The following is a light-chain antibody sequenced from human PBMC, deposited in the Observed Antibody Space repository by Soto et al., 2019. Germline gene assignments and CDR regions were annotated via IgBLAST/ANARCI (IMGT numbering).Light chain of an antibody. V-gene: IGLV1-40*01. CDR1: SSNIGAGFG. CDR2: ANN. J-gene: IGLJ2*01. Sequence: QSLLTQPPSVSGAPGQRVTISCTGRSSNIGAGFGVHWYQQLPGTAPKLLIFANNNRPSVVPDLFSGSKSGTSSSLAITWLQDGDEAAYYCQSYYRTLRVVFGGGTKLTVL. CDR3: QSYYRTLRVV.